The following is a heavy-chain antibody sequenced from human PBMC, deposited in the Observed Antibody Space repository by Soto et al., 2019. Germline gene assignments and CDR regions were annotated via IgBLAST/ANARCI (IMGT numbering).Heavy chain of an antibody. V-gene: IGHV3-74*01. J-gene: IGHJ4*02. Sequence: GGSLRLSCEVSGFTFSAYWMHWVRQVPGKGLIWVSRISDDGSTTTYADSVRGRFTISRDNAKNTLYLQMNSLRADDTGLYYCTRGPRVSSTGTGAHWGQGTLVTVSS. D-gene: IGHD1-1*01. CDR2: ISDDGSTT. CDR3: TRGPRVSSTGTGAH. CDR1: GFTFSAYW.